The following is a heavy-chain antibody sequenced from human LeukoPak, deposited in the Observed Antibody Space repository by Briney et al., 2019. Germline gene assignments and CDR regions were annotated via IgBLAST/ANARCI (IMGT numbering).Heavy chain of an antibody. D-gene: IGHD6-13*01. CDR2: ISSSSSYI. J-gene: IGHJ3*02. Sequence: AGGSLRLSCAASGFTFSSYSMNWVRQAPGKGLEWVSSISSSSSYIYYADSVKGRFTISRDNAKNSLYLQMNSLRAEDTAVYYCARGATSSSWYQAFDIWGQGTMVTVSS. CDR1: GFTFSSYS. CDR3: ARGATSSSWYQAFDI. V-gene: IGHV3-21*01.